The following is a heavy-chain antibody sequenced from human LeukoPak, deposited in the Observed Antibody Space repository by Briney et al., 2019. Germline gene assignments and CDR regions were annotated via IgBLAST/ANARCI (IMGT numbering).Heavy chain of an antibody. CDR2: IRYDGSNK. V-gene: IGHV3-30*02. J-gene: IGHJ3*02. Sequence: GGSLRLSCAASGFTFSSYGMHWVRQAPGKGLEWVAFIRYDGSNKYYADSVKGRFTISRDNSKNTLYLQMNSLRAEDTAVYYCAKDLSWDSSFDAFDIWGQGTMVTVSS. CDR3: AKDLSWDSSFDAFDI. D-gene: IGHD6-6*01. CDR1: GFTFSSYG.